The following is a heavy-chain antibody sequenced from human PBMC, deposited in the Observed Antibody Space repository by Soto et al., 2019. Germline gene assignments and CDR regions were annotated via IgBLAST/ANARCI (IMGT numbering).Heavy chain of an antibody. V-gene: IGHV4-31*03. CDR3: ARRSPSVTTSSFDW. D-gene: IGHD4-17*01. CDR2: IHDSGTT. Sequence: QVLLQESGPGLVKPSQTLSVTCTVSGASISRGSYYWSWVRHHPGKGLEWIGYIHDSGTTYYNPYLKSRLRIWLDTYSTQCSLKLTPETAADTVVYYCARRSPSVTTSSFDWWGQGLMVTVSS. J-gene: IGHJ3*01. CDR1: GASISRGSYY.